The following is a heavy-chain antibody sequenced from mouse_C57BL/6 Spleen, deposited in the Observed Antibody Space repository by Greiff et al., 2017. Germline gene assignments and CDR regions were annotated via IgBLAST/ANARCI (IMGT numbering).Heavy chain of an antibody. CDR1: GYTFTSYW. CDR2: IDPSDSYT. Sequence: QVQLKQPGAELVKPGASVKLSCKASGYTFTSYWMQWVKQRPGQGLEWIGEIDPSDSYTNYNQKFKGKATLTVDTSSSTAYMQLSSLTSEDSAVYYCARVLPTLRSYYFDYWGQGTTLTVSS. CDR3: ARVLPTLRSYYFDY. V-gene: IGHV1-50*01. D-gene: IGHD5-1*01. J-gene: IGHJ2*01.